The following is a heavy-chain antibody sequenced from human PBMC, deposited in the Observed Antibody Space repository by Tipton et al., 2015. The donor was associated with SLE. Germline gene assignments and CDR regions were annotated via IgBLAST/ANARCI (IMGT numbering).Heavy chain of an antibody. CDR2: ISSSGSTI. J-gene: IGHJ4*02. Sequence: SLRLSCAASGFTFSSYEMNWVRQAPGKGLEWVSYISSSGSTIYYADSVKGRFTISRDNAKNSLYLQMNSLRAEDTAVYYCARALGYYDSSGYLDYWGQGTLVTVSS. V-gene: IGHV3-48*03. CDR1: GFTFSSYE. CDR3: ARALGYYDSSGYLDY. D-gene: IGHD3-22*01.